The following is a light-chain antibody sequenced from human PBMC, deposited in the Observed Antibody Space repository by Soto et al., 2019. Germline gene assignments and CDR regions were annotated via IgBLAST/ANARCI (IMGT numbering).Light chain of an antibody. CDR1: SSDVGGYNY. V-gene: IGLV2-14*03. CDR3: SSYASSSAYV. Sequence: QSALTQPASVSGSPGQSITISCTGTSSDVGGYNYVSWYQQYPGKAPKLMIFDVSYRPSGVSSRFSGSKSGNTASLTISGLQSEDEADYYCSSYASSSAYVFGTGTKLTVL. J-gene: IGLJ1*01. CDR2: DVS.